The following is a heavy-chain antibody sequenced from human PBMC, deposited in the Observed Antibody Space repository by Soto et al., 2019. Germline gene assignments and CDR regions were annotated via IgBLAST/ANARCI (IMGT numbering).Heavy chain of an antibody. J-gene: IGHJ4*02. CDR3: ARGYYPGSGTYYFDY. CDR1: GGSITSGGYY. D-gene: IGHD3-10*01. CDR2: IYHSGSA. V-gene: IGHV4-31*03. Sequence: QVQLQESGPGLVKPSQTLSLTCTVSGGSITSGGYYWTWLRQHPGKGLEWIGCIYHSGSAYYSPYLTSRVTISVDTSTDQFSLKVNFVTAAYTAVYYCARGYYPGSGTYYFDYWGQGTLVTVSS.